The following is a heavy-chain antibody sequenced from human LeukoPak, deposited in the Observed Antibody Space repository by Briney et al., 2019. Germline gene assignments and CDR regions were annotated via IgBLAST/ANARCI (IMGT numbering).Heavy chain of an antibody. Sequence: ASVKVSCKASGYTFTSYGISWVRQAPGQGLEWMGWISAYNGNTSYAQKLQGRVTMTTDTSTSTAYMELRSLRSDDTAVYYCASYGGGYCSGGSCYSEYYYYYMDVWGKGTTVTVSS. V-gene: IGHV1-18*01. CDR2: ISAYNGNT. CDR1: GYTFTSYG. D-gene: IGHD2-15*01. CDR3: ASYGGGYCSGGSCYSEYYYYYMDV. J-gene: IGHJ6*03.